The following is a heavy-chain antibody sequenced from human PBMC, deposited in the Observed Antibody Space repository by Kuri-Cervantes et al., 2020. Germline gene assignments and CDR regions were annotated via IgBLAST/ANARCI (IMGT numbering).Heavy chain of an antibody. D-gene: IGHD3-3*01. J-gene: IGHJ4*02. V-gene: IGHV2-70*18. CDR3: ARIFTDFWSGYSDY. CDR1: GFSLSTSEMS. CDR2: IDWDDTK. Sequence: SGPTLVKPTQTLTLTCTFSGFSLSTSEMSVSWVRQPPGKALEWLTLIDWDDTKYYRTSLKTRLTISKDTSKNQVVLTMTNMDPVDTATYYCARIFTDFWSGYSDYWGQGTLVTVSS.